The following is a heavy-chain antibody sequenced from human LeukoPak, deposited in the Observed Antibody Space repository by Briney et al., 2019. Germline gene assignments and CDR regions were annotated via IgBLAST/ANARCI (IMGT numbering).Heavy chain of an antibody. D-gene: IGHD4-23*01. J-gene: IGHJ6*02. Sequence: ASVKVSCKASGYTFTGYYMHWVRQAPGQGLEWMGWINPNSGGTNYAQKFQGRVTMTRDTSISTAYMELSRLRSDDTAVYYCARDPAPTVVTPRYYGMDVWGQGTTVTVSS. CDR1: GYTFTGYY. CDR2: INPNSGGT. CDR3: ARDPAPTVVTPRYYGMDV. V-gene: IGHV1-2*02.